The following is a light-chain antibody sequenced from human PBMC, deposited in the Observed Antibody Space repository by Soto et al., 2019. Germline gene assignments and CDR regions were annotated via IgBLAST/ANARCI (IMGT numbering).Light chain of an antibody. Sequence: DLQMTQSPSTLSASLGDRVTITCRASQSISDRLAWYQHKPGEAPKVLIFDASRLEAGVPSRFSGSGSGTEFSLTISSLQPDDLGTYYCQHYGYVWTFGQGTKV. J-gene: IGKJ1*01. V-gene: IGKV1-5*01. CDR2: DAS. CDR1: QSISDR. CDR3: QHYGYVWT.